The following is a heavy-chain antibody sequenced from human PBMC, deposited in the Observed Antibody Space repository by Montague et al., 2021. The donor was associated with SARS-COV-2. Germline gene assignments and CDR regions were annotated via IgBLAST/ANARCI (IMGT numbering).Heavy chain of an antibody. D-gene: IGHD6-19*01. V-gene: IGHV2-70*13. CDR3: ARMWSAVPGIMATYYFNL. J-gene: IGHJ4*02. Sequence: PALVKPTQTLTLTCTFSGFSLSTSGVCVSWIRQPPGKALEWLALIDWDDDKYYSASLKTRLTISKGTSTNQVVLTMTNMDPVDTGTYYCARMWSAVPGIMATYYFNLWGQGTLVTVSS. CDR2: IDWDDDK. CDR1: GFSLSTSGVC.